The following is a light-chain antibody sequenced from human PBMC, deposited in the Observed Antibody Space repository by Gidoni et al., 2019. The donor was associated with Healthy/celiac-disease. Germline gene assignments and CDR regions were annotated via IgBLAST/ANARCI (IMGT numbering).Light chain of an antibody. CDR3: QQSYRTPLT. V-gene: IGKV1-39*01. CDR2: AAS. CDR1: QSINNF. Sequence: DIQMTQSPSSLSASVGDRVTITCRASQSINNFLNWYQQKTGKAPKPLIYAASTLQSGVPSRVRGTGSGADFTLTIRSLQPEDFATYYFQQSYRTPLTFGGGTGVEIK. J-gene: IGKJ4*01.